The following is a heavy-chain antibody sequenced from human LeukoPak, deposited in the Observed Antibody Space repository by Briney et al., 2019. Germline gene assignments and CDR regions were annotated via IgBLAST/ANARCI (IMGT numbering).Heavy chain of an antibody. CDR3: ARGLAGSYNWFDP. CDR2: IYYSGST. V-gene: IGHV4-39*07. J-gene: IGHJ5*02. D-gene: IGHD3-10*01. CDR1: GGSISSSFYY. Sequence: SETLSLTCTASGGSISSSFYYWGWIRQPPGKGLEWIGSIYYSGSTYYNPSLKNRVTISVDTSKNQFSLKLSSVTAADTAVYYCARGLAGSYNWFDPWGQGTLVTVSS.